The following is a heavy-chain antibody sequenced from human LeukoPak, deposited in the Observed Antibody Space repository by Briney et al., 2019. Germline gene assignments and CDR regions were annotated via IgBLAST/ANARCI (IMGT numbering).Heavy chain of an antibody. CDR3: ATAPGIAAAGTTFDY. J-gene: IGHJ4*02. V-gene: IGHV1-24*01. CDR2: FDPEDGET. Sequence: ASVKVSCKVSGYTLTELSMHWVRQAPGEGLEWMGGFDPEDGETIYAQKFQGRVTMTEDTSTDTAYMELSSLRSEDTAVYYCATAPGIAAAGTTFDYWGQGTLVTVSS. CDR1: GYTLTELS. D-gene: IGHD6-13*01.